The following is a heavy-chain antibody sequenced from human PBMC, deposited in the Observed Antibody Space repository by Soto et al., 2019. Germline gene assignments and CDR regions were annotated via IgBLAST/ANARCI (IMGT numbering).Heavy chain of an antibody. CDR1: RFDFSSYA. CDR2: ISGSAGST. Sequence: EVELLESGGGLVQPGGSLRLSCAASRFDFSSYAMNWVRQAPGKGLEWVSVISGSAGSTYHADYVRGRFTISRDNSKNTLYLQMNSLRGDDTAIYYCVRGASSWGGYHFDYWGQGTLVTVSS. V-gene: IGHV3-23*01. J-gene: IGHJ4*02. D-gene: IGHD6-13*01. CDR3: VRGASSWGGYHFDY.